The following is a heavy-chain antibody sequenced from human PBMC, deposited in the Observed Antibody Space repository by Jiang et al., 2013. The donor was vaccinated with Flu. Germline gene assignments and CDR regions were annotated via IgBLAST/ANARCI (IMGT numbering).Heavy chain of an antibody. CDR3: ARVRVVVAKGGRAFDI. Sequence: SGAEVKKPGASVKVSCKASGYTFTSYYMHWVRQAPGQGLEWMGIINPSGGSTSYAQKFQGRVTMTRDTSTSTVYMELSSLRSEDTAVYYCARVRVVVAKGGRAFDIWGQGTSGHRLF. CDR1: GYTFTSYY. D-gene: IGHD3-22*01. V-gene: IGHV1-46*01. CDR2: INPSGGST. J-gene: IGHJ3*02.